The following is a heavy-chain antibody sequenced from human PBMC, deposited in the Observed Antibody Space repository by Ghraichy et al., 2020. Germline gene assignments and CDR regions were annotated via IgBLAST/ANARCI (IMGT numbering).Heavy chain of an antibody. CDR3: AKEGKYHDFWTGNPFYMDV. Sequence: SVVSGTGGTTYYADSVKGRFTISRHNPKTTVSLQMNSLRAEDTALYSCAKEGKYHDFWTGNPFYMDVWCKGTAVIV. J-gene: IGHJ6*03. V-gene: IGHV3-23*01. D-gene: IGHD3-3*01. CDR2: VSGTGGTT.